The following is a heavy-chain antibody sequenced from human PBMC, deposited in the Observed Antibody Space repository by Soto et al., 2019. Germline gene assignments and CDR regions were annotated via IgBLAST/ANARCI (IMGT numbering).Heavy chain of an antibody. D-gene: IGHD3-10*01. CDR2: INPNSGGT. CDR1: GYTFTGYY. V-gene: IGHV1-2*04. Sequence: ASVKVSCKASGYTFTGYYMHWVRQAPGQGLEWMGWINPNSGGTNCAQKFQGWVTMTRDTSISTAYMELSRLRSDDTAVYYCARDPRYSSGGMDVWGQGTTVTVSS. J-gene: IGHJ6*02. CDR3: ARDPRYSSGGMDV.